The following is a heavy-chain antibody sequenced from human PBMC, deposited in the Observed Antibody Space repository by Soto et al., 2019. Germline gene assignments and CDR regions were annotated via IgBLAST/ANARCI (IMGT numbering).Heavy chain of an antibody. CDR2: IVGNGGGI. Sequence: GGSLRLSCVASGFSFGAYAMNWVRQAPGKGLEWVSVIVGNGGGIYYADSVKGRFTISRDNSKDTLYLQMTSLRAEDTAVYYCAKDYRPDGRYDLDYWGQGTLVTVSS. D-gene: IGHD5-12*01. CDR3: AKDYRPDGRYDLDY. CDR1: GFSFGAYA. J-gene: IGHJ4*02. V-gene: IGHV3-23*01.